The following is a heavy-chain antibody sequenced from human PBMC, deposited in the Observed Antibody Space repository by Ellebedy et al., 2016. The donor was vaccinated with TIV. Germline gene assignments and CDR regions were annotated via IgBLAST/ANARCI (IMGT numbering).Heavy chain of an antibody. D-gene: IGHD2-21*02. CDR1: GFTFSSYA. J-gene: IGHJ4*02. Sequence: PGGSLRLSCSASGFTFSSYAMHWVRQAPGKGLEWAAFIRYDGSKKWYADSVKGRFTISRDNSKNTLFLQMNSLRAEDTAVYYCAKAFASSYCGGDCYSRIDYWGQGTPVTVSS. V-gene: IGHV3-30*02. CDR3: AKAFASSYCGGDCYSRIDY. CDR2: IRYDGSKK.